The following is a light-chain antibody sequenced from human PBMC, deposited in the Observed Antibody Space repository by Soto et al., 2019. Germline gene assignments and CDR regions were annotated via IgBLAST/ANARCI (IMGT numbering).Light chain of an antibody. CDR3: CSYAGSSPFVV. CDR1: SSDVGSYNL. Sequence: QSALTQPASLSGSPGQSITISCTGTSSDVGSYNLVSWYQQHPGKAPKLMIYEGSKRPSGVSIRFSGSKSGNTASLTLSGRQAEHEADYYCCSYAGSSPFVVFGGGTNLTVL. CDR2: EGS. V-gene: IGLV2-23*03. J-gene: IGLJ2*01.